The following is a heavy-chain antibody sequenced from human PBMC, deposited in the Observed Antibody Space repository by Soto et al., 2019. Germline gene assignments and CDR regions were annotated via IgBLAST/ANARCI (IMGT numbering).Heavy chain of an antibody. J-gene: IGHJ4*02. CDR2: ISGSGGST. V-gene: IGHV3-23*01. D-gene: IGHD3-22*01. CDR3: AKGITMIVVVTDLYYFAY. CDR1: GFTFSSYA. Sequence: PGGSLRLSCAASGFTFSSYAMSWVRQAPGKGLEWVSAISGSGGSTYYADSVKGRFTISRDNSKNTLYLQMNSLRAEDTAVYYCAKGITMIVVVTDLYYFAYWGQGTLVTVSS.